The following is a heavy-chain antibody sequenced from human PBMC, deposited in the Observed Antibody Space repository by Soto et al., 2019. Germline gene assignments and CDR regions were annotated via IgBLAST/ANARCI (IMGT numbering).Heavy chain of an antibody. V-gene: IGHV4-34*01. J-gene: IGHJ4*02. CDR1: GGSFSGYY. D-gene: IGHD2-15*01. Sequence: PSETLSLTCAVHGGSFSGYYWDWMRQPPGKGLEWIGEINHGGSTYYNPSLKSRVTISVDTSKNQFSLKLSSVTAADTAVYYCARHTPAISISDHWGQGTLVTVSS. CDR3: ARHTPAISISDH. CDR2: INHGGST.